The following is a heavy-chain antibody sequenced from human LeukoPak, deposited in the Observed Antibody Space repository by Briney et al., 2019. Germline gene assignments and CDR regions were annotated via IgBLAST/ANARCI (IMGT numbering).Heavy chain of an antibody. CDR3: ARRGTGASGRYNWFDP. V-gene: IGHV5-51*01. D-gene: IGHD1-26*01. CDR1: GYSFTNYW. CDR2: IYPGDSDT. Sequence: GESLKISCKASGYSFTNYWIAWVRQMPGKGLEWMGIIYPGDSDTRYSPSFQGQVTISADNSISTAYLQWSSLKASDSAMYYCARRGTGASGRYNWFDPWGQGTLVTVSS. J-gene: IGHJ5*02.